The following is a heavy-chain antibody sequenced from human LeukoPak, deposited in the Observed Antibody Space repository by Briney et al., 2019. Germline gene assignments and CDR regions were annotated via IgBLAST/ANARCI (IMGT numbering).Heavy chain of an antibody. CDR1: GFAFSSYS. V-gene: IGHV3-21*01. Sequence: GGSLRLSCAASGFAFSSYSMNWVRQAPGKGLEWVSSISSSSSYIYYADSVKGRFTISRDNAKNSLYLQMNSLRAEDTAVYYCARDILTGSSGYWGQGTLVTVSS. D-gene: IGHD3-9*01. CDR2: ISSSSSYI. CDR3: ARDILTGSSGY. J-gene: IGHJ4*02.